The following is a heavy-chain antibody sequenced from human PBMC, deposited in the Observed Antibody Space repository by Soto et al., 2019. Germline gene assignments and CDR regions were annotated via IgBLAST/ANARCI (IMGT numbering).Heavy chain of an antibody. CDR2: TYYRSKWNY. CDR1: VDSVSSNSAG. J-gene: IGHJ4*01. D-gene: IGHD1-26*01. CDR3: ARGEQYSGRIFDY. V-gene: IGHV6-1*01. Sequence: SQTLSLTCAITVDSVSSNSAGWRWVRQSPSRGLEWHGTTYYRSKWNYEYAVSVRGRITINPDTSKNQFSLQMNSVTPEDTAVYFCARGEQYSGRIFDYWGQGTLVTVSS.